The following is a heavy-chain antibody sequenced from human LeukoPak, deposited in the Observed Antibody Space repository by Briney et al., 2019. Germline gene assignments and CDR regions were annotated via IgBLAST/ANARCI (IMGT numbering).Heavy chain of an antibody. V-gene: IGHV3-21*01. CDR3: ARVGGYENFDY. CDR2: ISTSSIYI. D-gene: IGHD5-12*01. Sequence: GGSLRLSCAASGFTFSSYTMNWVRQAPGKGLEWVSSISTSSIYIYYADSVKGRFTISRDNAKNSLYLQMNSLRAEDTAVYYCARVGGYENFDYWGQGTLVTVSS. J-gene: IGHJ4*02. CDR1: GFTFSSYT.